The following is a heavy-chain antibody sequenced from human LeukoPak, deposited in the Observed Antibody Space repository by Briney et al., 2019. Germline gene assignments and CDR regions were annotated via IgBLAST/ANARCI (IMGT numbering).Heavy chain of an antibody. J-gene: IGHJ5*02. D-gene: IGHD1-1*01. V-gene: IGHV3-21*04. Sequence: SGGSLRLSRAASGFTFSTYSMNWVRQAPGKGLEWVSSISSRSSYINYVDSVKGRFTISRDNAKNSLYLQMNSLRVEDTAIYYCARDQLPIAEARQYNWFDPWRQAPLVTVSS. CDR3: ARDQLPIAEARQYNWFDP. CDR1: GFTFSTYS. CDR2: ISSRSSYI.